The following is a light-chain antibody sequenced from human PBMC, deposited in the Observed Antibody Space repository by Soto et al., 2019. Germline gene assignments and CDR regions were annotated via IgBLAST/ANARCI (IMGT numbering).Light chain of an antibody. CDR2: DAS. J-gene: IGKJ1*01. Sequence: EIVLTQSPATLSLSPGERATLSCRASQGVSSYLAWYQQKPGQAPRLLIYDASNRATGIPARFSGSGPGTDFTLTISRLEPEDVAVYYCQQYEAVVTFGQGTKV. V-gene: IGKV3D-11*01. CDR3: QQYEAVVT. CDR1: QGVSSY.